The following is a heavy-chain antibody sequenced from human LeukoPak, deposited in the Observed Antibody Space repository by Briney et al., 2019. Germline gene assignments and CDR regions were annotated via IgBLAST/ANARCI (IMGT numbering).Heavy chain of an antibody. CDR1: GYTFTSYG. D-gene: IGHD4-17*01. J-gene: IGHJ6*03. CDR3: ARDRRIYGDYVYMDV. Sequence: GASVKVSCKASGYTFTSYGISWVRQAPGQGLEWMGWISAYNGNTNYAQKLQGRVTMTTDTSTSTAYMELRSLRSDDTAVYYCARDRRIYGDYVYMDVWGKGTTVTVSS. V-gene: IGHV1-18*01. CDR2: ISAYNGNT.